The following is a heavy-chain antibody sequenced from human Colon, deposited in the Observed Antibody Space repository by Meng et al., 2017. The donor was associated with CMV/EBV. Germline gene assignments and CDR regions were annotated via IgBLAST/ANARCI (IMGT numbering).Heavy chain of an antibody. CDR1: GFTFSSYG. CDR3: AKDVVVVPAASSYYYGMDV. Sequence: GESLKISCAASGFTFSSYGMHWVRQAPGKGLEWVAVIWYDGSNKYYADSVKGRFTISRDNSKNTLYLQMNSLRAEDTAVYYCAKDVVVVPAASSYYYGMDVWGQGTTVTVSS. V-gene: IGHV3-30*02. D-gene: IGHD2-2*01. J-gene: IGHJ6*02. CDR2: IWYDGSNK.